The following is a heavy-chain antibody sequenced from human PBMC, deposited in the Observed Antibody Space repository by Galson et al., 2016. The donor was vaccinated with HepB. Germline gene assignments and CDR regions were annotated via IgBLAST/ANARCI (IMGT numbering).Heavy chain of an antibody. V-gene: IGHV3-23*01. Sequence: SLRLSCAASEFTFSSYAMAWVRQAPGKGLEWVSDISHSGGTTYYADSVKGRFTVSRDNSKNTIYLQMSSLRAEDTAVYYCAKDLWVRQQLAYYFDYWGQGTLVTVSS. J-gene: IGHJ4*02. CDR2: ISHSGGTT. CDR3: AKDLWVRQQLAYYFDY. CDR1: EFTFSSYA. D-gene: IGHD6-13*01.